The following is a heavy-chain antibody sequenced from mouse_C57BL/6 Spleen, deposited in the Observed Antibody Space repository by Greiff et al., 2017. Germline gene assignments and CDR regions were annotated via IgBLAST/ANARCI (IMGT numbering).Heavy chain of an antibody. CDR3: ASSHYYGSVMDY. V-gene: IGHV5-12*01. CDR1: GFTFSDYY. CDR2: ISNGGGST. Sequence: DVMLVESGGGLVQPGGSLKLSCAASGFTFSDYYMYWVRQTPEKRLEWVAYISNGGGSTYYPDTVKGRFTISRDNAKNTLYLQMSRLKSEDTAMYYCASSHYYGSVMDYWGQGTSVTVSS. J-gene: IGHJ4*01. D-gene: IGHD1-1*01.